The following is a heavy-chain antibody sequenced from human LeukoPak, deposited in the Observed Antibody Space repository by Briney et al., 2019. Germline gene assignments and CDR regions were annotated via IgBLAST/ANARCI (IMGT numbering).Heavy chain of an antibody. J-gene: IGHJ4*02. V-gene: IGHV3-23*01. Sequence: GGSLRLSCAASGFTFSSYGMSWVRQVPGKGLEWVSRISHSGVSTYSIDSVKGRFTISRDNSTTTLYLQMNSLRDEDTAVYYCVEEGRVLATTGGFDYWGQGTLVTVSS. CDR3: VEEGRVLATTGGFDY. CDR1: GFTFSSYG. D-gene: IGHD3-3*02. CDR2: ISHSGVST.